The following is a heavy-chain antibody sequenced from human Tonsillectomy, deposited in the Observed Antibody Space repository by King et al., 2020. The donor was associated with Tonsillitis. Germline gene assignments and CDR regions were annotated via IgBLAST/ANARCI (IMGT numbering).Heavy chain of an antibody. CDR2: ISFSGNTI. V-gene: IGHV3-11*01. J-gene: IGHJ4*02. CDR3: ASSLRGLGVFDN. CDR1: GLTFSDYY. Sequence: VQLVESGGGLVKPGGSLRISCAASGLTFSDYYMNWIRQAPGKGLEWVTYISFSGNTIHYADSVNGRFTISRDNAKKSLYLQMISLRAEDTAVYYCASSLRGLGVFDNWGQGILVTVSS. D-gene: IGHD3-10*01.